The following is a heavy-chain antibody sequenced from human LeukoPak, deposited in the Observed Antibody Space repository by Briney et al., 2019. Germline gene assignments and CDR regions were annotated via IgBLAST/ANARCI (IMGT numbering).Heavy chain of an antibody. D-gene: IGHD3-22*01. J-gene: IGHJ4*02. CDR1: GYTFTDYY. Sequence: ASVKVSCKASGYTFTDYYMHWVRQAPGQGLEWMGWINPNSGGTNYAQKFQGRVTMTRDTSISTAYMELNRLRSGDTAVYYCARTYYYDRPNDYWGQGTLVTVSS. V-gene: IGHV1-2*02. CDR3: ARTYYYDRPNDY. CDR2: INPNSGGT.